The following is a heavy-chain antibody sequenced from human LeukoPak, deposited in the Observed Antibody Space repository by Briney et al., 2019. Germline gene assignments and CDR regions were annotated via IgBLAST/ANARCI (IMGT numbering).Heavy chain of an antibody. Sequence: GGSLRLSCAAPGFILSSSGMSWVRQAPGKGLEWVSTISDNGGSTYYPDSVKGRFTISRDNSKNTLYLQMNSLRAEDTAVYYCAKGAYYDLWGQGTLVTVSS. V-gene: IGHV3-23*01. D-gene: IGHD3-22*01. CDR3: AKGAYYDL. CDR1: GFILSSSG. CDR2: ISDNGGST. J-gene: IGHJ4*02.